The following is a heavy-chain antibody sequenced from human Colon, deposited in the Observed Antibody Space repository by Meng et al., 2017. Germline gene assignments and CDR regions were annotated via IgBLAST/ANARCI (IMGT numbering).Heavy chain of an antibody. J-gene: IGHJ4*02. CDR2: VHDSGDT. Sequence: QVQLQESGPGLVKPSQTLSLTCVVSGGSISGDGYYWSWIRQHPGKGLEWIGYVHDSGDTYYKSSLKSRITISIDTSENQFSLNLTSVTAADTAVYYCARVRRSGDDFDYWGQGTLVTVSS. CDR1: GGSISGDGYY. CDR3: ARVRRSGDDFDY. V-gene: IGHV4-31*11. D-gene: IGHD1-26*01.